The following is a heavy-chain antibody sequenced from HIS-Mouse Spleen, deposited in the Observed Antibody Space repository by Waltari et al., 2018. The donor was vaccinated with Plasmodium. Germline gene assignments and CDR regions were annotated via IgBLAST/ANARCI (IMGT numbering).Heavy chain of an antibody. D-gene: IGHD1-1*01. CDR1: GFTFSSYD. Sequence: EVQLVESGGGLVHPGGSLRLSCAASGFTFSSYDMHWVRQATGKGLGGVSAIGTAGDTYYPGSVKGRFTISRENAKNSLYLQMNSLRAGDTAVYYCARGRWNHAFDIWGQGTMVTVSS. CDR3: ARGRWNHAFDI. J-gene: IGHJ3*02. CDR2: IGTAGDT. V-gene: IGHV3-13*01.